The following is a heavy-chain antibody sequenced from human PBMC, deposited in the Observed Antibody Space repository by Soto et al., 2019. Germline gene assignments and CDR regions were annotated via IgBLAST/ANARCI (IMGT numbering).Heavy chain of an antibody. V-gene: IGHV3-30*18. Sequence: GGSLRLSCAASGFSFSSFGMHWVRQAPGKGLEWVAILSYDGGNKYYADSVKGRFTISRDNSKNTLYLQMNNLRAEDTAVYYCAKPYYYDSRAYYYFDHWGQGILVTVSS. D-gene: IGHD3-22*01. CDR1: GFSFSSFG. J-gene: IGHJ4*02. CDR3: AKPYYYDSRAYYYFDH. CDR2: LSYDGGNK.